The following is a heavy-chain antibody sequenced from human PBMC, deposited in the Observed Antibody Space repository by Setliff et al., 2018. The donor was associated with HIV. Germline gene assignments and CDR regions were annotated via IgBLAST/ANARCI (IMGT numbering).Heavy chain of an antibody. CDR1: GDSITSGSYY. V-gene: IGHV4-61*03. CDR3: ARAGWLQPFFDY. J-gene: IGHJ4*02. Sequence: SETLSLTCTVSGDSITSGSYYWGWIRQPPGKGLEWIGYIYYSGSTNYNPSLKSRVTISVDTSKSHLSLNLSSVTAADTAVYYCARAGWLQPFFDYWGQGALVTVSS. CDR2: IYYSGST. D-gene: IGHD5-12*01.